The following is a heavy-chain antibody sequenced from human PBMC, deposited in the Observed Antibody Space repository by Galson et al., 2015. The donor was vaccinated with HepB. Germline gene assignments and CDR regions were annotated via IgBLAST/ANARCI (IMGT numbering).Heavy chain of an antibody. J-gene: IGHJ5*02. CDR3: ARNRVRHYGSSNWFDP. CDR1: GYTFTGYY. D-gene: IGHD3-22*01. Sequence: SVKVSCKASGYTFTGYYMHWVRQAPGQGLEWMGWINPNSGGTNYAQKFQGRVTMTRDTSISTAYMELSRLRSDDTAVYYCARNRVRHYGSSNWFDPWGQGTLVTVSS. V-gene: IGHV1-2*02. CDR2: INPNSGGT.